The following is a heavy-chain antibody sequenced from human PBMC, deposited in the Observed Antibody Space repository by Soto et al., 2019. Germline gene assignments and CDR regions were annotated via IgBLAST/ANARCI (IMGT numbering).Heavy chain of an antibody. D-gene: IGHD1-1*01. CDR2: IYYSGST. CDR3: ARRYGYSFDY. J-gene: IGHJ4*02. Sequence: SETLSLTCAVSGGSISSGGYSWSWIRQPPGKGLEWIGYIYYSGSTNYIPSLKSRVTISVDTSKNQFSLKLSSVTAADTAVYYCARRYGYSFDYWGQGTLVTVSS. CDR1: GGSISSGGYS. V-gene: IGHV4-61*08.